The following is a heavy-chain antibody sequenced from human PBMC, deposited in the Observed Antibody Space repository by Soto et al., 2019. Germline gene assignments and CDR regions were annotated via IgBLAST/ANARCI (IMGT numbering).Heavy chain of an antibody. J-gene: IGHJ4*02. CDR2: IYNSGST. D-gene: IGHD6-19*01. CDR3: ARQGYSSGWDRPIRVFDY. CDR1: GDSISSYY. V-gene: IGHV4-59*08. Sequence: SETLSLTCTVSGDSISSYYWSWIRQPPGKGLEWIGYIYNSGSTNYNPSLKSRVTISVDTSKNQFSLKLSSVTAADTAVYYCARQGYSSGWDRPIRVFDYWGQGTLVTVS.